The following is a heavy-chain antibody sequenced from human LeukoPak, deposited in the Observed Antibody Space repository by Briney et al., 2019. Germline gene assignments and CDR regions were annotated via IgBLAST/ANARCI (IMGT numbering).Heavy chain of an antibody. Sequence: PGGSLRLSCAASGFTFSSYGMHWVRQAPGKGLEWVALIWYDGSNKYYGDFVKGRFTISRDNSKNTLYLQMNSLRVEDTAVYYCARDGAVAGTGDFYGMDVWSQGTTVTVSS. D-gene: IGHD6-19*01. CDR3: ARDGAVAGTGDFYGMDV. V-gene: IGHV3-33*08. CDR2: IWYDGSNK. J-gene: IGHJ6*02. CDR1: GFTFSSYG.